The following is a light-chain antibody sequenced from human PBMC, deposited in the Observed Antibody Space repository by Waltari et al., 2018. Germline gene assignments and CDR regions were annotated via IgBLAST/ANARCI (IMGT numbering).Light chain of an antibody. Sequence: QSVLTQPPSVSAAPGQKVTISCSGSTSNFVNNYLSWFQQLPGTAPKLLIYENNKRPSGIPDRFSCSKSGMPATLGITGLQTGDEADYYCATWDSILSAFVLGPGTKVTVL. J-gene: IGLJ1*01. CDR1: TSNFVNNY. CDR3: ATWDSILSAFV. CDR2: ENN. V-gene: IGLV1-51*02.